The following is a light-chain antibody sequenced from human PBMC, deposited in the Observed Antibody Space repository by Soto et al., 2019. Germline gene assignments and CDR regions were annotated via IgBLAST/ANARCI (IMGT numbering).Light chain of an antibody. J-gene: IGKJ1*01. V-gene: IGKV2-28*01. CDR1: QSLLHPKGYDS. CDR3: MQALQTPPT. Sequence: VLTQSPLSLPVTPGEPASISCRSSQSLLHPKGYDSLDWYLQKPGQSPQLLIYLGSSRASGVPARFSGRGSGTDFTLKISRVEADDVGVYYCMQALQTPPTCGHGTTVEIK. CDR2: LGS.